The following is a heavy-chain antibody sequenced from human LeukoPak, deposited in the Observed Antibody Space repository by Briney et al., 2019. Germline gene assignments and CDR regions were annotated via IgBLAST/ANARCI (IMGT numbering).Heavy chain of an antibody. CDR2: IYYSGST. CDR1: GGSISSYY. CDR3: ARVDGSGSYYYYYMDV. V-gene: IGHV4-59*01. D-gene: IGHD3-10*01. Sequence: SETLSLTCTVSGGSISSYYWSWIRQPPGKGLEWIGYIYYSGSTNYNPSLKSRVTISVDTSKNQFSLKLSSVFAAHTGVYYCARVDGSGSYYYYYMDVWGKGTTVTVSS. J-gene: IGHJ6*03.